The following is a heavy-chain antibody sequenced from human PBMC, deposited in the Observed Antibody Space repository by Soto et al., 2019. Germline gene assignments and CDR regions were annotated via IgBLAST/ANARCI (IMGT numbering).Heavy chain of an antibody. Sequence: SETLSLTCTVSGGSISSGDYYWSWILQPPGKGLEWIGYIYYSGSTYYNPSLKSRVTISVDTSKNQFSLKLSSVTAADTAVYYCARNTMIVVVEDYWGQGTLVTVSS. J-gene: IGHJ4*01. D-gene: IGHD3-22*01. CDR2: IYYSGST. CDR1: GGSISSGDYY. CDR3: ARNTMIVVVEDY. V-gene: IGHV4-30-4*01.